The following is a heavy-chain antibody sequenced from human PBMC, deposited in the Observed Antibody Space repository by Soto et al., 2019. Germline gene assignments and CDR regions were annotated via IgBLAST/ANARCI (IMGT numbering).Heavy chain of an antibody. CDR1: GGTFSSYA. J-gene: IGHJ4*02. V-gene: IGHV1-69*13. CDR3: ARGSGGVRGFPYFDY. CDR2: IIPIFGTA. D-gene: IGHD3-16*01. Sequence: ASVKVSCKASGGTFSSYAISWVRQAPGQGLEWMGGIIPIFGTANYAQKFQGRVTITADESTSTAYMELNSLRAEDTAVYYCARGSGGVRGFPYFDYWGQGTLVTVSS.